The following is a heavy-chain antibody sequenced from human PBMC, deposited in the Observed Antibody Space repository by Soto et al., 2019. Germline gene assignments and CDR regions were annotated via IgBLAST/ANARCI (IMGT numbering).Heavy chain of an antibody. CDR1: GGNFITFA. D-gene: IGHD7-27*01. Sequence: QGELVQSGAEVKKPGSSGKVSCKASGGNFITFAISWVRQAPGQGLEWMGEIIPISSTTKSAHKFQDRVTISADGSSSTVHMEMLGLKSEDTAIYFCAKKLGIDPFGSYGLDVWGHGTTVTVSS. CDR2: IIPISSTT. CDR3: AKKLGIDPFGSYGLDV. J-gene: IGHJ6*02. V-gene: IGHV1-69*01.